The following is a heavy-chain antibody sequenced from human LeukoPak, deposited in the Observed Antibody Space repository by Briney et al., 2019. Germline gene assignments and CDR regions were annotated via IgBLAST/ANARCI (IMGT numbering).Heavy chain of an antibody. D-gene: IGHD2-8*01. CDR3: AREDCTNGVCYIDGMDV. J-gene: IGHJ6*01. V-gene: IGHV1-69*13. CDR1: GGTFSSYA. CDR2: IIPIFGTA. Sequence: SVKVSCKASGGTFSSYAISRVRQAPGQGLEWMGGIIPIFGTANYAQKFQGRVTITADESTSTAYMELSSLRSEDTAVYYCAREDCTNGVCYIDGMDVWGQGTTVTVSS.